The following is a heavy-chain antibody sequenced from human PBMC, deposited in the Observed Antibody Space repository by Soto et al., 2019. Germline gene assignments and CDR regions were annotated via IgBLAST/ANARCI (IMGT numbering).Heavy chain of an antibody. J-gene: IGHJ4*02. V-gene: IGHV3-23*01. CDR2: VSSSGAST. CDR3: VRRDGYNLAY. CDR1: GFSFISYH. D-gene: IGHD5-12*01. Sequence: GGSLRLSCAASGFSFISYHMSWVRQGPGKGLEWVSTVSSSGASTYYADSVKSRFTISRDNSKNTLFLQMNTVRADDTAVYYCVRRDGYNLAYWGQGALVTVSS.